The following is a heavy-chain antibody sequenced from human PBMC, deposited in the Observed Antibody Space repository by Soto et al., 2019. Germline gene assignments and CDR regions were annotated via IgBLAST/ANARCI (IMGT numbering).Heavy chain of an antibody. V-gene: IGHV3-9*01. CDR1: GFTFDDYA. J-gene: IGHJ4*02. D-gene: IGHD4-4*01. Sequence: EVQLVESGGGLVQPGRSLRLSCAASGFTFDDYAMHWVRQAPGKGLEWVSGISWNSGSIGYADSVKGRFTISRDNAKNSLYLQMNSLRAEDTALYYCAKDISLYSNYFDYWGQGTLVTVSS. CDR2: ISWNSGSI. CDR3: AKDISLYSNYFDY.